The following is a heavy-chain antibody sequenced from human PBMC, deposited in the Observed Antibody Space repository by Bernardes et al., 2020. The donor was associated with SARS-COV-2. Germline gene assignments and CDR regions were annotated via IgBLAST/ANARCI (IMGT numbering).Heavy chain of an antibody. CDR3: AKSRVGTTTFEH. CDR2: ISDSGRST. V-gene: IGHV3-23*01. D-gene: IGHD1-26*01. CDR1: GFTFTSYA. Sequence: VSLRLSCAASGFTFTSYAMNWVRQTPGKGLEWVSTISDSGRSTYYADSVEGRFTISRDNSKNTLYLQMNSLRAEDTALYYCAKSRVGTTTFEHWGQGILVTVSS. J-gene: IGHJ4*02.